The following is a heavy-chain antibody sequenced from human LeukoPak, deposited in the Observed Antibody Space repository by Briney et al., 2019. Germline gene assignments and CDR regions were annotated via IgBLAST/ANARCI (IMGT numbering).Heavy chain of an antibody. CDR3: ARGRYIDSGIDSGSYNVFDY. V-gene: IGHV4-39*01. CDR1: GGSISSSSYY. D-gene: IGHD3-10*01. CDR2: IYYSGST. J-gene: IGHJ4*02. Sequence: PSETLSLTCTVSGGSISSSSYYWGWIRQPPGKGLEWIGSIYYSGSTYYNPSLKSRVTISVDTSKNQFSLKLSSVTAADTAVYYCARGRYIDSGIDSGSYNVFDYWGQGTLVTVSS.